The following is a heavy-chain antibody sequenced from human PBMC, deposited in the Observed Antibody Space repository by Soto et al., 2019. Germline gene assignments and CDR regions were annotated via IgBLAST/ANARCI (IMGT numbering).Heavy chain of an antibody. J-gene: IGHJ4*02. CDR3: AREGGGGADVG. CDR1: GGSVSSGSYY. D-gene: IGHD3-16*01. V-gene: IGHV4-61*01. CDR2: IYYSGST. Sequence: QVQLQESGPGLVKPSETLSLTCTVSGGSVSSGSYYWSWIRQPPGKGLEWIGYIYYSGSTNYNPSLKSRVTISVDTSKNRFPLKLSSVAAAGTAVYYCAREGGGGADVGWGQGTLVTVSS.